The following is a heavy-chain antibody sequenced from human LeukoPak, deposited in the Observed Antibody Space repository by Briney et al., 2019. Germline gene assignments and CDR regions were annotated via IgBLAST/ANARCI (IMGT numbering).Heavy chain of an antibody. CDR3: AKGDWGSYWYFDL. D-gene: IGHD7-27*01. CDR1: GFTFDDYA. Sequence: GGSLRLSCAASGFTFDDYAMHWVRQAPGKGLEWVSGISWNSGSIGYADSVKGRFTISRDNAKNSLYLQMNSLRAEDTALYYCAKGDWGSYWYFDLWGRGTLVTVSS. J-gene: IGHJ2*01. CDR2: ISWNSGSI. V-gene: IGHV3-9*01.